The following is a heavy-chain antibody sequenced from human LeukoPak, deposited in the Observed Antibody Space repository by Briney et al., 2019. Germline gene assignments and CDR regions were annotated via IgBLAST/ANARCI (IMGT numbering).Heavy chain of an antibody. CDR3: ARALPIAARPRWFDP. D-gene: IGHD6-6*01. J-gene: IGHJ5*02. V-gene: IGHV1-8*01. Sequence: ASVKVSCKASGYTFTSYGINWVRQATGQGLEWMGWMNPNSGNTGYAQKFQGRVTMTRNTSISTAYMELSSLRSEDTAVYYCARALPIAARPRWFDPWGQGTLVTVSS. CDR1: GYTFTSYG. CDR2: MNPNSGNT.